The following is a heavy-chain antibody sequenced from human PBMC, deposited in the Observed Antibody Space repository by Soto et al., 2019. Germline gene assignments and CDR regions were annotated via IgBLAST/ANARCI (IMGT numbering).Heavy chain of an antibody. Sequence: TGGSLRLSCAVSGFTFNSYGMSWVRQAPGKGLEWVSAISGSGGSTYYADSVKGRFTISRDNSKNTLYLQMNSLRAEDTAVYYCAKGGRSGPYYFDYWGQGTLVTVSS. J-gene: IGHJ4*02. V-gene: IGHV3-23*01. CDR2: ISGSGGST. CDR3: AKGGRSGPYYFDY. D-gene: IGHD3-3*01. CDR1: GFTFNSYG.